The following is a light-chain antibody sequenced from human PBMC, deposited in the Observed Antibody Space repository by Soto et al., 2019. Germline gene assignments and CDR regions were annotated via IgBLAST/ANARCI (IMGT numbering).Light chain of an antibody. CDR2: LGS. Sequence: DIVLTQSPLSLPVTPGESASISCRSSQSLLHSSGNNFLDWYLQKPGQSPQLLIYLGSQRASGVPEKFSGSGSCADFTLKISKVEADDVGIYYCMQALQTPSTFGQGTKLELK. CDR1: QSLLHSSGNNF. V-gene: IGKV2-28*01. J-gene: IGKJ2*01. CDR3: MQALQTPST.